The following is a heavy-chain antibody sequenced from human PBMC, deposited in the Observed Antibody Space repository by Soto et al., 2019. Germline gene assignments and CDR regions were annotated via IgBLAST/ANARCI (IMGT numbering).Heavy chain of an antibody. Sequence: QVQLVQSGGEVKKSGASVKVSCKASGYIFRSYGISWVRQAPGQGLEWMGWIHVKNGNTKHVEKFQGRVTMTTDTSTSTAYMELRNLTSDDTAVYYCARGIAVEPTANWFDPWGHGTLVIVSS. CDR1: GYIFRSYG. D-gene: IGHD6-19*01. CDR2: IHVKNGNT. J-gene: IGHJ5*02. V-gene: IGHV1-18*01. CDR3: ARGIAVEPTANWFDP.